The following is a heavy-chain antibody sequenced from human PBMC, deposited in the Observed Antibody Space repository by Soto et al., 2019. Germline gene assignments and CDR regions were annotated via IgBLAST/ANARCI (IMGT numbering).Heavy chain of an antibody. V-gene: IGHV3-23*01. CDR1: GFTFSSYA. D-gene: IGHD3-9*01. Sequence: EVQLLESGGGLVQPGGSLRLSCAASGFTFSSYAMSWVRQAPGKGLEWVSAISGSGGSTYYADSVKGRFTISRVNSKNTLYLQMNSLRAEDTAVYYCAFILRYFDWSSPFDYWGQGTLVTVSS. J-gene: IGHJ4*02. CDR3: AFILRYFDWSSPFDY. CDR2: ISGSGGST.